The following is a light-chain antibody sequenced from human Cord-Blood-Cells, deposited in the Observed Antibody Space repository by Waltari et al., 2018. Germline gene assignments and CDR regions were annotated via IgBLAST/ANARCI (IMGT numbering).Light chain of an antibody. CDR2: EGS. V-gene: IGLV2-23*01. CDR3: CSYAGSSTLV. CDR1: SSEVGSYNL. J-gene: IGLJ2*01. Sequence: QSALPQPASVSGSPGQSITISCTGTSSEVGSYNLVPWYQQHPGKAPKRMIYEGSKRPAGVSNLFAGSKSGNMPSLTISGLQAEDEADYYCCSYAGSSTLVFGGGTKLTVL.